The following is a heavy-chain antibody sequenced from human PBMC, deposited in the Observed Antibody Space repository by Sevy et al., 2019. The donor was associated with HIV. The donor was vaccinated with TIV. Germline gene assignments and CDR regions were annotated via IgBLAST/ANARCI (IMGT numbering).Heavy chain of an antibody. J-gene: IGHJ5*02. V-gene: IGHV4-34*01. D-gene: IGHD3-10*01. CDR2: INHSGST. CDR3: AGGGSRGSGSVTGGVVFDP. CDR1: GGSFSGYY. Sequence: SETLSLTCAVYGGSFSGYYWSWIRQPPGKGLEWIGEINHSGSTNYNPSLKSRVTISVDTSKNQFSLKLSSVTAADTAVYYCAGGGSRGSGSVTGGVVFDPWGQGTLVTVSS.